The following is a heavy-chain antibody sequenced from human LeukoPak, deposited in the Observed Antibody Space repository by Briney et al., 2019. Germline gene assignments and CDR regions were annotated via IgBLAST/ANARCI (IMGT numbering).Heavy chain of an antibody. J-gene: IGHJ4*02. Sequence: SETLSLTCTVSGGSISTTSYYWGWIRQPPGMGLEWIGSISYSGSTSYNPSLKSRVTISVDTSKNQFSLKLSSVTAADTAVYYCARRPLGYSYGYSFDYWGQGTLVTVSS. CDR1: GGSISTTSYY. CDR2: ISYSGST. CDR3: ARRPLGYSYGYSFDY. D-gene: IGHD5-18*01. V-gene: IGHV4-39*07.